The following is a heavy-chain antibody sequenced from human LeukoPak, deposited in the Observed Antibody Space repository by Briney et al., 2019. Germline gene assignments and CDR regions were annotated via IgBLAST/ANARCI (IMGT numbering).Heavy chain of an antibody. V-gene: IGHV3-30*02. CDR2: IGHDGNNE. J-gene: IGHJ4*02. Sequence: GGSLRLSCATSGLTFSNYGMQWVRQAPGKGLEWVAFIGHDGNNEQYTDSLKGRFTISRDNSKNTLYLQMNSLRTEDTAVYYCAKDGAYYIDDYWGQGTLATVSS. D-gene: IGHD3-10*01. CDR1: GLTFSNYG. CDR3: AKDGAYYIDDY.